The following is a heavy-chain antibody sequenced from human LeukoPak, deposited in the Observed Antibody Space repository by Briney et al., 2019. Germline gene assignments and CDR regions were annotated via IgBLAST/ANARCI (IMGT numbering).Heavy chain of an antibody. CDR2: ISGSGGST. D-gene: IGHD1-26*01. Sequence: GGSLRLSCAASGFTVNSNYMSWVRQAPGKGLEWVSAISGSGGSTYYADSVKGRFTISRDNSKNTLYLQMNSLRAEDTAVYYCAKGLKRPWELYWFDPWGQGTLVTVSS. CDR1: GFTVNSNY. CDR3: AKGLKRPWELYWFDP. V-gene: IGHV3-23*01. J-gene: IGHJ5*02.